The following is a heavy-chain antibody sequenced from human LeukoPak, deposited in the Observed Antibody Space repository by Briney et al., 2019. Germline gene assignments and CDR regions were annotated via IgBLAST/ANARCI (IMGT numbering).Heavy chain of an antibody. J-gene: IGHJ4*02. CDR2: INPNSGGT. Sequence: GASVKVSCEASGYTFTGYYMHWVRQAPGQGLEWMGWINPNSGGTNYAQKFQGRVTMTRDTSISTAYMELSRLRSDDTAVYYCARGYNWNDGDYFDYWGQGTLVTVSS. D-gene: IGHD1-1*01. CDR3: ARGYNWNDGDYFDY. CDR1: GYTFTGYY. V-gene: IGHV1-2*02.